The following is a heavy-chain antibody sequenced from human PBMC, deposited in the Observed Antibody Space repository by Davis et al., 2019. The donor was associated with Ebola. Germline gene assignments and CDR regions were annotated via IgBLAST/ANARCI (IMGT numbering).Heavy chain of an antibody. Sequence: GESLKISCAASGFTFSSYWMSWVRQAPGKGLEWVVNIKQDGSEKYYVDSVKGRFTISRDNAKNSLYLQMNSLRAEDTAVYYCAREDRIAVAGTLFGGYYYYGMDVWGQGTTVTVSS. CDR1: GFTFSSYW. V-gene: IGHV3-7*03. CDR2: IKQDGSEK. J-gene: IGHJ6*02. D-gene: IGHD6-19*01. CDR3: AREDRIAVAGTLFGGYYYYGMDV.